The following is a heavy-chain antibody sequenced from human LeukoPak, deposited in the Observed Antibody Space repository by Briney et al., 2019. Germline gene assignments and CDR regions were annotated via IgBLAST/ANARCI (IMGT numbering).Heavy chain of an antibody. V-gene: IGHV1-8*03. Sequence: GASVKVSCKASGYTFTSYDINWVRQATGQGLEWMGWMNPNSGNTGYAQKFQGRVTITRNTSISTAYMELSRLRSDDTAVYYCARDHLVGFTHWGHYYDSSGHDYWGQGTLVTVSS. CDR3: ARDHLVGFTHWGHYYDSSGHDY. J-gene: IGHJ4*02. CDR2: MNPNSGNT. D-gene: IGHD3-22*01. CDR1: GYTFTSYD.